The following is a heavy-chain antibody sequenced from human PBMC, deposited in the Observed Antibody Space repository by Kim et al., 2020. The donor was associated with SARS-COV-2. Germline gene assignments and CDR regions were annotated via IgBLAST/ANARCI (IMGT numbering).Heavy chain of an antibody. CDR1: GGSISSGGYY. CDR3: ARVYGLLWFGELGAFDI. CDR2: IYYSGST. D-gene: IGHD3-10*01. Sequence: SETLSLTCTVSGGSISSGGYYWSWIRQHPGKGLEWIGYIYYSGSTYYNPSLKSRVTISVDTSKNQFSLKLSSVTAADTAVYYCARVYGLLWFGELGAFDIWGQGTMVTVSS. V-gene: IGHV4-31*03. J-gene: IGHJ3*02.